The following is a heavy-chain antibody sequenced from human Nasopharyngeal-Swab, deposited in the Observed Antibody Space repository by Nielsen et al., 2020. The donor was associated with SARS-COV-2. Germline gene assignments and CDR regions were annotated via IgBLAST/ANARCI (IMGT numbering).Heavy chain of an antibody. CDR3: ARAGRGSSSWYVMDYYYGMDV. D-gene: IGHD6-13*01. Sequence: VGQAPGQGLEGMGWINTNTGHPTYAQGFTGRFVFSLDTSVSTAYLQISSLKAEDTAVYNCARAGRGSSSWYVMDYYYGMDVWGQGTTVTVSS. V-gene: IGHV7-4-1*02. J-gene: IGHJ6*02. CDR2: INTNTGHP.